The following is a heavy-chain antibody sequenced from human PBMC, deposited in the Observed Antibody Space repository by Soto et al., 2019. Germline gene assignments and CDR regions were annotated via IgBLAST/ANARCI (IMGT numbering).Heavy chain of an antibody. J-gene: IGHJ5*02. D-gene: IGHD4-17*01. CDR2: ISWNSGSI. CDR3: AKDSYGDYGVGWFDP. Sequence: EVQLVESGGGLVQPGRSLRLSCAASGFTFDDYAMHWVRQAPGKGLEWVSGISWNSGSIGYADSVKGRFTISRDNAKNALYLHMDSLRAEDTALYYCAKDSYGDYGVGWFDPWGQGTLVTVSS. V-gene: IGHV3-9*01. CDR1: GFTFDDYA.